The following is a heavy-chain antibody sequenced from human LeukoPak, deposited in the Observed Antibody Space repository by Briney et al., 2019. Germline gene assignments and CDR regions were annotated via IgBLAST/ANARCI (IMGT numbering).Heavy chain of an antibody. CDR2: IWYDGSNK. Sequence: GRSLRLSCAASGFTFSSYGMHWVRQAPGKGLEWVAVIWYDGSNKYYADSVKGRFTISRDNSKNTLYLQMNSLRAEDTAVYYCAGESGFGDDSSGYYFDYWGQGTLVTVSS. V-gene: IGHV3-33*01. D-gene: IGHD3-22*01. CDR3: AGESGFGDDSSGYYFDY. CDR1: GFTFSSYG. J-gene: IGHJ4*02.